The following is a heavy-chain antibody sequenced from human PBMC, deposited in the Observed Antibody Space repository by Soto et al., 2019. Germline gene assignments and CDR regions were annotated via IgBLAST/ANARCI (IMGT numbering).Heavy chain of an antibody. CDR1: GFTFSNYG. J-gene: IGHJ4*02. CDR2: VSGSGTRSGGTT. D-gene: IGHD4-17*01. Sequence: EVRLLESGGGLVQPGGSLRLSCVASGFTFSNYGMTWVRQAPRRGLEWVSAVSGSGTRSGGTTYYADSVKGRFTISRDDSKNTLYLQMNSLRAADTAVYYCAKGRYGGGWMEFEYWGQGTLVTVSS. CDR3: AKGRYGGGWMEFEY. V-gene: IGHV3-23*01.